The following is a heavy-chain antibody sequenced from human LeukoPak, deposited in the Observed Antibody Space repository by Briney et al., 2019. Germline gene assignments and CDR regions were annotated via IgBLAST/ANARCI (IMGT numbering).Heavy chain of an antibody. V-gene: IGHV3-11*01. Sequence: GGSLRLSCAASGFTFXXYYMSWIRQAPGKXXXXXXXXSSSGSTIYYXXXXKXXXTXSRDNSKXXLYLQMNSLRAEDTAVYYXXKDYGSGSSGPYYFDYWGQGTLVTVSS. D-gene: IGHD3-10*01. CDR3: XKDYGSGSSGPYYFDY. J-gene: IGHJ4*02. CDR1: GFTFXXYY. CDR2: XSSSGSTI.